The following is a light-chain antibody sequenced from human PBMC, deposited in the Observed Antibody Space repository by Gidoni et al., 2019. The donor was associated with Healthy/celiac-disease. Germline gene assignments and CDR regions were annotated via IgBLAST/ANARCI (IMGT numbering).Light chain of an antibody. CDR2: DAS. CDR1: QVISSA. Sequence: GDRVTITCRASQVISSALAWYQQKPGKAPKLLIYDASSLESGVPSRFSGSGSGTDFTLTISSLQTEDFATYYCQQFNSYPLTFXGXTKVEIK. CDR3: QQFNSYPLT. V-gene: IGKV1-13*02. J-gene: IGKJ4*01.